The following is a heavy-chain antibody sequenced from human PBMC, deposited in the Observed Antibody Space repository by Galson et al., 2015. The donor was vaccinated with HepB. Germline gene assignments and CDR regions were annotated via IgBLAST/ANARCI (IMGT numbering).Heavy chain of an antibody. CDR3: ARVGYNSGWYSFDY. J-gene: IGHJ4*02. D-gene: IGHD6-19*01. CDR2: IYGSGST. V-gene: IGHV4-4*07. CDR1: GGSITTYY. Sequence: ETLSLTCTVSGGSITTYYWSWIRQPAGKGLEWIGRIYGSGSTTYTPSLESRVTMSPDTSQNQFSLKLSSVTAADTAVYYCARVGYNSGWYSFDYWGQGTLVTVSS.